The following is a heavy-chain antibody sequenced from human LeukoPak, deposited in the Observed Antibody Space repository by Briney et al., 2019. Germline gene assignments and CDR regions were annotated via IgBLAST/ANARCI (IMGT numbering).Heavy chain of an antibody. V-gene: IGHV4-39*01. D-gene: IGHD1-26*01. CDR1: GASISGGTYY. Sequence: SETLSLTCSVSGASISGGTYYWGWLRQPPGKGLEWIGRIYYTGSTYDNPSLKSPVTISVDTSKNQFSLKLSSVTAADTAVYYCARRGGSGRAFDYWGQGTLVTVSS. J-gene: IGHJ4*02. CDR3: ARRGGSGRAFDY. CDR2: IYYTGST.